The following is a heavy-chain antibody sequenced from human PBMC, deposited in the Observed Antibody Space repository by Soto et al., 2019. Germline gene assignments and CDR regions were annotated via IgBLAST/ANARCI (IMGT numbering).Heavy chain of an antibody. V-gene: IGHV1-18*01. J-gene: IGHJ5*02. CDR3: ANDSSWYPTGWFDP. Sequence: QVQLVQSGAEVKKPGASVKVSCKASGYTFTSYGISWVRQAPGQGLEWMGWISAHNGNTNYAQKLQGRVTMTTDPSTSTAYMELRSLTSDDTAVYYCANDSSWYPTGWFDPWCQGTLVTVSS. D-gene: IGHD6-13*01. CDR2: ISAHNGNT. CDR1: GYTFTSYG.